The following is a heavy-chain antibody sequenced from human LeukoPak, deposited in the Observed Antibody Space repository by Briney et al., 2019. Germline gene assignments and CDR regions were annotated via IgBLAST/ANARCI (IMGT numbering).Heavy chain of an antibody. V-gene: IGHV4-59*01. D-gene: IGHD5-18*01. J-gene: IGHJ6*02. Sequence: SETLSLTCTVSGGSISRYYWSWIRQSPGKGLEWIGYIYYSGSTDSNPSLKSRVTISVDTSKNQFSLKLSSVTAADTAVYYCARGKRGYSYGSGVYYGMDVWGQGTTVTVSS. CDR3: ARGKRGYSYGSGVYYGMDV. CDR2: IYYSGST. CDR1: GGSISRYY.